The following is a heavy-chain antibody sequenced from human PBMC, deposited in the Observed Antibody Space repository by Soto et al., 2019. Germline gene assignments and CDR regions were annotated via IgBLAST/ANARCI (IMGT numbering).Heavy chain of an antibody. CDR2: INPSGGST. J-gene: IGHJ1*01. D-gene: IGHD6-19*01. CDR1: GYTFTSYY. CDR3: ARDQTSVAEAEYFQH. Sequence: ASVKVSCKASGYTFTSYYMHWVRQAPGQGLEWMGIINPSGGSTSYAQKFQGRVTMTTDTSTSTAYMELRSLRSDDTAVYYCARDQTSVAEAEYFQHWGQGTLVTVSS. V-gene: IGHV1-46*01.